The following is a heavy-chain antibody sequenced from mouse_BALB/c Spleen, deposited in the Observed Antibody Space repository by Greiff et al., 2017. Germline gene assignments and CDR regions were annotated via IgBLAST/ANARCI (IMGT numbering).Heavy chain of an antibody. Sequence: EVHLVESGGGLVQPGGSLKLSCAASGFTFSSYGMSWVRQTPDKRLELVATINSNGGSTYYPDSVKGRFTISRDNAKNTLYLQMSSLRSEDTAMYYCARHGTTATDAMDYWGQGTSVTVSS. D-gene: IGHD1-2*01. V-gene: IGHV5-6-3*01. CDR3: ARHGTTATDAMDY. J-gene: IGHJ4*01. CDR2: INSNGGST. CDR1: GFTFSSYG.